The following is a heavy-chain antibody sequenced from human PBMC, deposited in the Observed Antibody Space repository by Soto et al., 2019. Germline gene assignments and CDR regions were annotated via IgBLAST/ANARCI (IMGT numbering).Heavy chain of an antibody. V-gene: IGHV3-21*01. CDR2: IGVNVGHI. CDR3: ARWQQLK. J-gene: IGHJ4*02. Sequence: GGSLRLSCVASGFNFDYYTMTWVRQAPGKGLEWVASIGVNVGHIFYADSVKGRVTISRDDSRKTLFLQMNSLKVEDTAVYYCARWQQLKWGQGTLVTVSS. CDR1: GFNFDYYT. D-gene: IGHD6-13*01.